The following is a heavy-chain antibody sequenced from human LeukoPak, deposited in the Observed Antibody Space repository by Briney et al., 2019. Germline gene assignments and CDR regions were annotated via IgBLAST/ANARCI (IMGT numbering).Heavy chain of an antibody. CDR3: ARGIVAVGNFDY. V-gene: IGHV3-21*01. CDR2: ISSSSSYI. Sequence: GGSLRLSCAGSGFPFSSHGMNWVRQAPGKGLEWVSSISSSSSYIYYADSVKGRFTISRDNAKNSLYLQMSSLRAEDTAVYFCARGIVAVGNFDYWGQGTLVTVSS. CDR1: GFPFSSHG. D-gene: IGHD6-13*01. J-gene: IGHJ4*02.